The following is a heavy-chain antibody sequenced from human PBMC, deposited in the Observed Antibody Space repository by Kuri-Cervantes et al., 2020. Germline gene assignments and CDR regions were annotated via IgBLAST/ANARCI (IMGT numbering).Heavy chain of an antibody. D-gene: IGHD2-21*02. Sequence: SVKVSCKASGGTFSSYTISWVRQAPGQGLEWMGRIIPILGIANYAQKFQGRVTITADKSTSTAYMELSSLRSEDTAVYYCARGPLGVVVTATHNWFDPWGQGTLVTVSS. CDR3: ARGPLGVVVTATHNWFDP. V-gene: IGHV1-69*02. CDR1: GGTFSSYT. CDR2: IIPILGIA. J-gene: IGHJ5*02.